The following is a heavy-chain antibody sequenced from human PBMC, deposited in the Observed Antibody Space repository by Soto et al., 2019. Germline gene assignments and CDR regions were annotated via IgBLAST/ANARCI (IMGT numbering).Heavy chain of an antibody. V-gene: IGHV3-30-3*01. Sequence: SLRLSCAASGFTFSSYAMHWVRQAPGKGLEWVAVISYDGSNKYYADSVKGRFTISRDNSKNTLYLQMNSLRAEDTAVYYCARALGDYGDYWGQGTLVTVSS. CDR2: ISYDGSNK. CDR1: GFTFSSYA. CDR3: ARALGDYGDY. D-gene: IGHD4-17*01. J-gene: IGHJ4*02.